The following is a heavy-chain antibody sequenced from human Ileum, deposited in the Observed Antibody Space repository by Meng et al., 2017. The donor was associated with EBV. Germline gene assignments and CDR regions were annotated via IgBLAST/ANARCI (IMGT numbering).Heavy chain of an antibody. CDR1: GGSISSSY. Sequence: QGRLQESGPGLVKPSETLSLTCTVSGGSISSSYWSWLRQPPGKGLEWIGYIYYSGSTNYNPSLKSRVTISVDTSKNQFSLNLSSVTAADTAVYYCARGGWSLDYWGQGTLVTVSS. CDR3: ARGGWSLDY. V-gene: IGHV4-59*08. J-gene: IGHJ4*02. CDR2: IYYSGST. D-gene: IGHD2-15*01.